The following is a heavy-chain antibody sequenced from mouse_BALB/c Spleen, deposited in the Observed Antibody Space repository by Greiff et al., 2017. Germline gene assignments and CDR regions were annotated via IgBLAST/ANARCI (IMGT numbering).Heavy chain of an antibody. J-gene: IGHJ2*01. CDR3: ATLDGYYNFDY. D-gene: IGHD2-3*01. CDR1: GFNIKDTY. Sequence: EVQGVESGAELVKPGASVKLSCTASGFNIKDTYMHWVKQRPEQGLEWIGRIDPANGNTKYDPKFQGKATITADTSSNTAYLQLSSLTSEDTAVYYCATLDGYYNFDYWGQGTTLTVSS. V-gene: IGHV14-3*02. CDR2: IDPANGNT.